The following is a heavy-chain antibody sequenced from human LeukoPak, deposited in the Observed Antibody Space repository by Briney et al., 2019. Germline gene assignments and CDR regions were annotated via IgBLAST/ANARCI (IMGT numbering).Heavy chain of an antibody. V-gene: IGHV4-31*03. J-gene: IGHJ4*02. D-gene: IGHD4-23*01. CDR3: ARGNYGGNSFHY. Sequence: SETLSLTCTVSGGSISSGGYYWSWIRQHPGKGLEWIGYIYYSGSTYYNPSLKSRVTISVDMSKNQFSLKLSSVTAADTAVYYCARGNYGGNSFHYWGQGTLVTVSS. CDR2: IYYSGST. CDR1: GGSISSGGYY.